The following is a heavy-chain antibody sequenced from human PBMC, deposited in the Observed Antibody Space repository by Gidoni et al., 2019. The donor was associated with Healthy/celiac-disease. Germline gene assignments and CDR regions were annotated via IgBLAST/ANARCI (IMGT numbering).Heavy chain of an antibody. CDR3: ARGSLYGDYDYYYGMDV. CDR1: GYPFTTYD. J-gene: IGHJ6*02. Sequence: QVQLVQSGAEVKKPGASVKVSCKTSGYPFTTYDINWVRQATGQGLEWMGWMNPNSGNTGYAQKFQGRVTMTRNTSISTAYMKLSSLRSEDTAIYYCARGSLYGDYDYYYGMDVWGQGTTVTVSS. V-gene: IGHV1-8*01. D-gene: IGHD4-17*01. CDR2: MNPNSGNT.